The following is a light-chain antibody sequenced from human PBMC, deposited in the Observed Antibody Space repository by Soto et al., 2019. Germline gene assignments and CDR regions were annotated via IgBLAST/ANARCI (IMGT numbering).Light chain of an antibody. CDR3: QQSDSMPWT. CDR1: QSISGY. CDR2: AAS. Sequence: DIHMTQSPSSLSASLGDRVTITCRASQSISGYLNWYQQKSGQAPKLLMYAASTLQSGVPSRFSGSGSGTDFTLTISSLQPEDSATYYCQQSDSMPWTFGQGTKVDIK. J-gene: IGKJ1*01. V-gene: IGKV1-39*01.